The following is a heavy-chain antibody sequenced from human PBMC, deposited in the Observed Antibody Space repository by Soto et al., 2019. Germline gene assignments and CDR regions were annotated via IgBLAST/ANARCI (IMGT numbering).Heavy chain of an antibody. CDR3: GTGAYGSGSYFAPPLYFYYGMDV. V-gene: IGHV3-7*01. D-gene: IGHD3-10*01. CDR1: GFTFSIYW. Sequence: GGSLRLSCAASGFTFSIYWMSWVRQAPCKGLEWVANIKHDGTKKYYVDSVKGRFTISRDNYKNTLYLQMNSLRAEDTAVYYCGTGAYGSGSYFAPPLYFYYGMDVWGQGTTGTVST. CDR2: IKHDGTKK. J-gene: IGHJ6*01.